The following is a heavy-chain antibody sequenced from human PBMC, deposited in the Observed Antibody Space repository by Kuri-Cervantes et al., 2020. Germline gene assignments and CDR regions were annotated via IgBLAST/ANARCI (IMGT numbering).Heavy chain of an antibody. J-gene: IGHJ6*02. V-gene: IGHV4-30-2*05. CDR1: GGSISSGGYS. CDR3: ARDRRWNYYYGMDA. D-gene: IGHD4-23*01. CDR2: IYHSGST. Sequence: SETLSLTCAVSGGSISSGGYSWSWIRQPPGKGLEWIGYIYHSGSTYYNPSLKSRVTISVDTSKNQFSLKLSSVTAADTAVYYCARDRRWNYYYGMDAWGQGTTVTVSS.